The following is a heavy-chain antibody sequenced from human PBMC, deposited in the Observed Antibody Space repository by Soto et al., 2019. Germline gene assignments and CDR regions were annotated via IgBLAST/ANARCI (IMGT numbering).Heavy chain of an antibody. CDR1: GFTFRLHA. CDR2: VSGSGSNT. V-gene: IGHV3-23*01. CDR3: AKHESGYYRPFDY. J-gene: IGHJ4*02. Sequence: EVQLLESGGGLLRPGGSLRLSCAASGFTFRLHAMSWVRQAPGKGLEWVSSVSGSGSNTYYADSVRGQFTISRDNSRDTLFLQVNSLRAEDTAVYYCAKHESGYYRPFDYWGQGTLVTVSS. D-gene: IGHD3-3*01.